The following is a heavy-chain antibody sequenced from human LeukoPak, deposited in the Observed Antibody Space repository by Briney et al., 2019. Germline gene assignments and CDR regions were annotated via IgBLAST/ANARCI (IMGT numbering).Heavy chain of an antibody. CDR2: INPNSGGA. Sequence: ASVKVSCKASGYTFTDYYLHWVRQAPGQGLEWMGWINPNSGGANYAQTFQGRVTMTRDTSITTAYLELSRLRSDDTAVYYCARIGYNHYFDYWGQGTLVTVSS. CDR1: GYTFTDYY. D-gene: IGHD1-14*01. V-gene: IGHV1-2*02. J-gene: IGHJ4*02. CDR3: ARIGYNHYFDY.